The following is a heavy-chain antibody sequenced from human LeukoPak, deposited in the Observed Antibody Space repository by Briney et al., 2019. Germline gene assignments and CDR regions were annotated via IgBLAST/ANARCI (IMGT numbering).Heavy chain of an antibody. CDR1: GFTFSSYW. Sequence: GGSLRLSCAASGFTFSSYWMSWVRQAPGKGLEWVANIKQDGSEKYYVDSVKGRFTISRDNAKNSVYLEMNSLRAEDTAVYYCARGWSEYSSSFDYWGQGTLVTVSS. V-gene: IGHV3-7*01. J-gene: IGHJ4*02. CDR3: ARGWSEYSSSFDY. D-gene: IGHD6-6*01. CDR2: IKQDGSEK.